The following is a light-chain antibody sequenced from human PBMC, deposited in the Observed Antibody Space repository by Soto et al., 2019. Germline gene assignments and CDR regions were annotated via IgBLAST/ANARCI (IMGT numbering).Light chain of an antibody. V-gene: IGKV1-5*03. CDR3: QEYNSYSYT. J-gene: IGKJ2*01. Sequence: DIQMTQSPSTLSASVGDRVTITCRASQSISSWLAWYQQKPGKVPKLMIYKASSLESGVPSRFSGSGSGTEFALYISSLQPDDFATYYCQEYNSYSYTFGQGTKLEIK. CDR1: QSISSW. CDR2: KAS.